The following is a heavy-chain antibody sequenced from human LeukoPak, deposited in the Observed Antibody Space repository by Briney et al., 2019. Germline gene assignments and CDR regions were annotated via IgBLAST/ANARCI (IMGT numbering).Heavy chain of an antibody. CDR1: GFTLSSYW. CDR3: AGDRHYGMDV. V-gene: IGHV3-74*01. J-gene: IGHJ6*02. Sequence: GGSLRLSCAASGFTLSSYWMHWVRQVPGKGLVWVSRLNGDGITTTYADSVKGRFTISRDNVKNTLYLQMNSLRAEDTAVYFCAGDRHYGMDVWGQGTTVTVSS. CDR2: LNGDGITT.